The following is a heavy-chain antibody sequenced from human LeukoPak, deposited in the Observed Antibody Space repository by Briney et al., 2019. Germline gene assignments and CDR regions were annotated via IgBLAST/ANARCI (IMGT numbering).Heavy chain of an antibody. V-gene: IGHV7-4-1*02. CDR3: ARVATGLRFLEWFS. CDR2: INTNTGNP. Sequence: ASVKVSCKASGYTFTSYAMNWVRQAPGQGLEWMGWINTNTGNPTYAQGFTGRFVFSLDTSVSTAYLQISSLKAEDTAVYYCARVATGLRFLEWFSWGQGTLVTVSS. CDR1: GYTFTSYA. D-gene: IGHD3-3*01. J-gene: IGHJ4*02.